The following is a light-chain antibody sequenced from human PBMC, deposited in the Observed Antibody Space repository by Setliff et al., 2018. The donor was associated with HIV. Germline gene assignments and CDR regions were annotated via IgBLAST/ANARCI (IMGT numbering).Light chain of an antibody. CDR3: AAWDDGLNGSYV. V-gene: IGLV1-44*01. J-gene: IGLJ1*01. Sequence: QSVLSQPPSASGTPGQRVTISCSGTRSNIGSNIVNWYQQLPGTAPKLLIYRNNQRPTGVPDRFSGSKSGTSASLAISGLQSEDEADYYCAAWDDGLNGSYVFGIGTKVTVL. CDR1: RSNIGSNI. CDR2: RNN.